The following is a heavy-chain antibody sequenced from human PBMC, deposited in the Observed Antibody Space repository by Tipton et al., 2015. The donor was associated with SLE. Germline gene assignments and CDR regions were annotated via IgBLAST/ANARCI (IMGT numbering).Heavy chain of an antibody. V-gene: IGHV4-59*08. Sequence: TLSLTCTVSGASFSGYYWSWIRQPPGKGLEWIGYLSDIGRTNYKSSLRSRVTISVDTSRNLLSLKVTSVTAADTAVYYCARQRDLDAFDIWGQGTMVIASS. CDR3: ARQRDLDAFDI. J-gene: IGHJ3*02. CDR1: GASFSGYY. CDR2: LSDIGRT.